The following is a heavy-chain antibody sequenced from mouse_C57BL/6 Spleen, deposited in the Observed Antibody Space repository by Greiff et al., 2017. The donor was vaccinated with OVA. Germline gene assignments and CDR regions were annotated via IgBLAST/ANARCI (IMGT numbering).Heavy chain of an antibody. CDR1: GFTFTDYY. CDR3: ARSEAMITTGNYYAMDY. V-gene: IGHV7-3*01. D-gene: IGHD2-4*01. CDR2: IRNKANGYTT. J-gene: IGHJ4*01. Sequence: EVMLVESGGGLVQPGGSLSLSCAASGFTFTDYYMSWVRQPPGKALEWLGFIRNKANGYTTEYSASVKGRFTISRDNSQSILYLQMNALRAEDSATYYCARSEAMITTGNYYAMDYWGQGTSVTVSS.